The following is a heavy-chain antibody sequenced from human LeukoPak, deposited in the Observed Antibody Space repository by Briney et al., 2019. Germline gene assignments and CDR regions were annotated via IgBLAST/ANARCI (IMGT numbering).Heavy chain of an antibody. CDR3: ARGEYSSSWGDYYYGMDV. D-gene: IGHD6-6*01. V-gene: IGHV4-59*01. Sequence: SETLSLTCTVSGGSISNYHWSWIRQPPGKGLEWIGYIYYSGSTNYNPSLKSRVTISVDTSKNQFSLKLSSVAAADTAVYYCARGEYSSSWGDYYYGMDVWGQGTTVTVSS. CDR1: GGSISNYH. J-gene: IGHJ6*02. CDR2: IYYSGST.